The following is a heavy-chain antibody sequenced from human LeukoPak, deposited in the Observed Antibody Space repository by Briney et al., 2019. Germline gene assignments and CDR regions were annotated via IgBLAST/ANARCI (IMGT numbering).Heavy chain of an antibody. CDR2: IYYSGST. D-gene: IGHD3-22*01. CDR1: SGSISSRY. Sequence: SETLSLTCTVSSGSISSRYWSWIRQPPGKGLEWIGYIYYSGSTNYNPSLKSRVTISVDTSKNQFSLKLSSVTAADTAVYYCARNRYYFEPFDYWGQGTLVTVSS. CDR3: ARNRYYFEPFDY. V-gene: IGHV4-59*11. J-gene: IGHJ4*02.